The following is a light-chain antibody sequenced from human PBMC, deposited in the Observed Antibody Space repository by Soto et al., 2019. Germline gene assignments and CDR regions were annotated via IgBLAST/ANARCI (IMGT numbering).Light chain of an antibody. Sequence: EIVLTQSPGTLSLSPGERATLSCRASQYVSTTFFAWYQQKPGQAPRLLIYADSNRATGIPARFSGSGSGTDFTLTISSLEPGDFSVYYCQQRYNWPITFGQGTRLEIK. CDR3: QQRYNWPIT. V-gene: IGKV3-11*01. CDR2: ADS. CDR1: QYVSTTF. J-gene: IGKJ5*01.